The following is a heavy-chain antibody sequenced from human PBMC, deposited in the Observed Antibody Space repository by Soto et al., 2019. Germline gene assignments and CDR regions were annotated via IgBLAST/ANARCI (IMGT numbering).Heavy chain of an antibody. Sequence: EVQLVESGGGLVQPGGSLRLSCAASGFTFSIFSMSWVRQAPGKGLEWISYVNAAANDIYYTDSVRGRFTISRDNAKNSLYLQMNSLRDDDTAVYYCVRDRMWAQWVDPHDAFEIWGQGTMVTVS. CDR2: VNAAANDI. CDR3: VRDRMWAQWVDPHDAFEI. V-gene: IGHV3-48*02. J-gene: IGHJ3*02. CDR1: GFTFSIFS. D-gene: IGHD6-19*01.